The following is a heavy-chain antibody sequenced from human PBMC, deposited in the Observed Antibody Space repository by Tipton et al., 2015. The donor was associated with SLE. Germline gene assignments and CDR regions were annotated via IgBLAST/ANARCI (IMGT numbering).Heavy chain of an antibody. Sequence: TLSLTCAVYGGSFSGYYWSWIRQPPGKGLEWIGEINHSGSTNYNPSLKSRVTISVDTSKNQFSLKVSSVTAADTAVYYCARFPDYDSSVPWGQGTLVTVSS. CDR3: ARFPDYDSSVP. V-gene: IGHV4-34*01. CDR1: GGSFSGYY. J-gene: IGHJ5*02. CDR2: INHSGST. D-gene: IGHD3-22*01.